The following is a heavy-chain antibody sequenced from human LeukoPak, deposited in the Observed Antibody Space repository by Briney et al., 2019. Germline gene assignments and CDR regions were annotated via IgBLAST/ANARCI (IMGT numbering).Heavy chain of an antibody. CDR1: GFTFDSYA. D-gene: IGHD1-7*01. V-gene: IGHV3-23*01. CDR3: AQDGTTTRYNWFDS. Sequence: GGSLRLSCAASGFTFDSYAMSWVRQAPGKGLEWVSGIIADFDTTYYADSVRGWFTISRDHSKNTLYLQMNSLRAEDTAIYYCAQDGTTTRYNWFDSWGQGTLVTVSS. CDR2: IIADFDTT. J-gene: IGHJ5*01.